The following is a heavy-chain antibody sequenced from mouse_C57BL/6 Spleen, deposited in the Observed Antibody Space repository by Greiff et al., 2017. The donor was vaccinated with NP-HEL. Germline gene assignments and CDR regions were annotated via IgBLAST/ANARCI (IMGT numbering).Heavy chain of an antibody. D-gene: IGHD2-4*01. Sequence: QVQLQQSGPGLVQPSQSLSITCTVSGFSLTSYGVHWVRQSPGKGLEWLGVIWSGGSTDYNAAFISRLSLSKDNSKSQVFFKMNSLQADDTAIYYCARDDYDEMFAYWGQGTLVTVSA. CDR2: IWSGGST. CDR3: ARDDYDEMFAY. CDR1: GFSLTSYG. V-gene: IGHV2-2*01. J-gene: IGHJ3*01.